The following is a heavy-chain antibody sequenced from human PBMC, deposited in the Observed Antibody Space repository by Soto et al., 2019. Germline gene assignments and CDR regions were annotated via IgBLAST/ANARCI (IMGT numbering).Heavy chain of an antibody. CDR2: ISAYNGNT. D-gene: IGHD3-10*01. CDR3: ARDLLYLSGTNYKDDFDI. J-gene: IGHJ3*02. CDR1: GYSFTNYG. Sequence: GASVKVSCKASGYSFTNYGISWVRQAPGQGLEWMGWISAYNGNTYYAQRLQGRVTMTTDTSTTTTYMELRTLRSDDTAVYYCARDLLYLSGTNYKDDFDIWGQGTMVTVSS. V-gene: IGHV1-18*01.